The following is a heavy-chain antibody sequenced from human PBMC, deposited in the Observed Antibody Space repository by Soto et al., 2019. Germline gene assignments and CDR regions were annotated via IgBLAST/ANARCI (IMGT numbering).Heavy chain of an antibody. D-gene: IGHD3-16*01. Sequence: EVPLLESGGGLVQPGGSLRLSCAASGFTFSNYAMSWVRQAPGKGLEWVSDISSSGDSTYYADSVKGRFTISRDNSKNTLYLHMNSLRAEDTAIYYCAKDWGRSWYLDCWGQGTLVTVSS. CDR1: GFTFSNYA. CDR2: ISSSGDST. J-gene: IGHJ4*02. CDR3: AKDWGRSWYLDC. V-gene: IGHV3-23*01.